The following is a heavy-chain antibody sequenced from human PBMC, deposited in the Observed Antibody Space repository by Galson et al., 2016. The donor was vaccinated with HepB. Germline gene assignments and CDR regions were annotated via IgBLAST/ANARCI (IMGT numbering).Heavy chain of an antibody. CDR1: GFTFSSYT. V-gene: IGHV3-48*01. Sequence: SLRLSCAASGFTFSSYTMNWVRQAPGKGLEWVSYISSSSSSIYYADSVKGRFTISRANSQNTLSLQMHSLTADDTAIYYCVQGSTAPAVWGKGTTVTVSS. D-gene: IGHD2-2*01. CDR3: VQGSTAPAV. J-gene: IGHJ6*04. CDR2: ISSSSSSI.